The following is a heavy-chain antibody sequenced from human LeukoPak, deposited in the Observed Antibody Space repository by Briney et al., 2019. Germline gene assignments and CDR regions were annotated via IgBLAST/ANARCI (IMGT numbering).Heavy chain of an antibody. CDR2: IKQDGSEK. V-gene: IGHV3-7*01. J-gene: IGHJ4*02. CDR1: GFTFSSYW. D-gene: IGHD5-18*01. Sequence: PGGSLRLSXAASGFTFSSYWMSWVRQAPGKGLEWVANIKQDGSEKYYVDSVKGRFTISRDNAKNSLYLQMNSLRAEDTAVYYCATEKRGYSYGSPAALGYWGQGTLVTVSS. CDR3: ATEKRGYSYGSPAALGY.